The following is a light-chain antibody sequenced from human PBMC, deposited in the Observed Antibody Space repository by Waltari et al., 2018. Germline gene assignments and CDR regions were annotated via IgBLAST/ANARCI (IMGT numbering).Light chain of an antibody. CDR3: QAWDSSVVV. CDR1: KLGDKY. V-gene: IGLV3-1*01. J-gene: IGLJ2*01. Sequence: SYELTQPPSVSVSPGQTASITCSGDKLGDKYACWYQQKPGQSPVLVIYQDSKRPSGIPERFPGSKSGNSATLTISGTQAMDEADYYCQAWDSSVVVFGGGTKLTVL. CDR2: QDS.